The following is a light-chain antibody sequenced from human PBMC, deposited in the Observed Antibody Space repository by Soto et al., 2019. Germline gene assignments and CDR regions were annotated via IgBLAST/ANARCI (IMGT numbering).Light chain of an antibody. CDR3: QQYFSSGT. CDR2: GAS. J-gene: IGKJ1*01. V-gene: IGKV3-20*01. Sequence: EIVLTQSPGTGSLSPVGIATRACRASQSVSSYLAWYQQKPGQAPRLLIYGASNRATGIPARFSGSGSGTDFTLTISRLESEDFAVYYCQQYFSSGTFGQGTKVDIK. CDR1: QSVSSY.